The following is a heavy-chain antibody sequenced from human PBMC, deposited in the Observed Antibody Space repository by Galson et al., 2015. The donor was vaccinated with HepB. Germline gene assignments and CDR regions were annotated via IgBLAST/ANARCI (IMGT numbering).Heavy chain of an antibody. V-gene: IGHV1-69*04. CDR1: GGTFSSYA. D-gene: IGHD5-18*01. CDR2: IIPILGIA. CDR3: ARGGGTAMRSYYGMDV. J-gene: IGHJ6*02. Sequence: SVKVSCKASGGTFSSYAISWVRQAPGQGLEWMGRIIPILGIANYAQKFQGRVTITADKSTSTAYMELSSLRSEDTAVYYCARGGGTAMRSYYGMDVWGQGTTVTVSS.